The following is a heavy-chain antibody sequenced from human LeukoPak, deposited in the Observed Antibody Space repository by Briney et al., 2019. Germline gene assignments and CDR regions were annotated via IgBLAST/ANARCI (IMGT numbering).Heavy chain of an antibody. CDR1: GFTFTSSA. D-gene: IGHD3-22*01. CDR3: AADTTYYYDSSGYNFDY. V-gene: IGHV1-58*02. Sequence: SVKVSCKASGFTFTSSAMQWVRQARGQRLEWRGWIVVGSGNTNYAQKFQERVTITRDMSTSTAYMELSSLRPEDTAVYYCAADTTYYYDSSGYNFDYWGQGTLVTVSS. J-gene: IGHJ4*02. CDR2: IVVGSGNT.